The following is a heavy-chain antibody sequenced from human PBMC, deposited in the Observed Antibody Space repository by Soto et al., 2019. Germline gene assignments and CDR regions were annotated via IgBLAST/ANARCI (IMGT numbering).Heavy chain of an antibody. J-gene: IGHJ4*02. CDR1: GGSISNYY. CDR3: ARGLLHNY. D-gene: IGHD1-26*01. CDR2: IYYSGST. V-gene: IGHV4-59*01. Sequence: PSETLSLTCTVSGGSISNYYWTWIRQPPGKGLEWIGYIYYSGSTNYNPSLKSRVTISVDTSKNQFSLKLSSVTAADTAVYYCARGLLHNYWGQGILVTVSS.